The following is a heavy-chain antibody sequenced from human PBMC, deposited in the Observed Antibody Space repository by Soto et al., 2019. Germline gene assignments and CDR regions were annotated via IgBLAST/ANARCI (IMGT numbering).Heavy chain of an antibody. Sequence: QVQLVQSGAVVKKPGSSVKVSCKASGGTFSSYAISWVRQAPGQGLEWMGGIIPIFGTANYAQKFQGRVTITADESTSTAYMELSSLRSEDTAVYYCASGMRGAGYYYYGMDVWGQGTTVTVSS. CDR2: IIPIFGTA. CDR3: ASGMRGAGYYYYGMDV. CDR1: GGTFSSYA. J-gene: IGHJ6*02. V-gene: IGHV1-69*01. D-gene: IGHD1-1*01.